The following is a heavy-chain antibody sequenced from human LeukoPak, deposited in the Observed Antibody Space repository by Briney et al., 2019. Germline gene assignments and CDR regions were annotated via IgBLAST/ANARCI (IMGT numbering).Heavy chain of an antibody. CDR2: IYYSGST. J-gene: IGHJ4*02. V-gene: IGHV4-39*01. CDR1: GGSISSSSYY. D-gene: IGHD6-19*01. CDR3: AAGIEVAGAPFDY. Sequence: SETLSLTCTVSGGSISSSSYYWGWIRQPPGKGLEWIGSIYYSGSTYYNPSLKSRVTISVDTSKNQFSLKLSSVTAADMAVYYCAAGIEVAGAPFDYWGQGTLVTVSS.